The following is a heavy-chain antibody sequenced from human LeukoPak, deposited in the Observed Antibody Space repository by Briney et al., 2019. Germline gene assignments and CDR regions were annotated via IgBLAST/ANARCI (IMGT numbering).Heavy chain of an antibody. V-gene: IGHV5-51*06. J-gene: IGHJ4*02. CDR3: ARTPVAGRGDY. D-gene: IGHD6-19*01. CDR2: IYPADSDT. Sequence: GESLKISCKGSAYMFANYWIGWVRQMPGKGLEWMGIIYPADSDTRYSPSFQGQINMSVDKSISTAYLQWSSLKASDTAMYYCARTPVAGRGDYWGQGTLVTVSS. CDR1: AYMFANYW.